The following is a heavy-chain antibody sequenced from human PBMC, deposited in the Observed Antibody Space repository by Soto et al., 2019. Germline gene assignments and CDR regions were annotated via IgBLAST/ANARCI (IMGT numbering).Heavy chain of an antibody. J-gene: IGHJ4*02. D-gene: IGHD3-10*01. Sequence: GGSLRLSCAASGFTFSSYSMNWVRQAPGKGLEWVSSFSSCNSYIYYADSVKGRFTISRDNAKNSLYLQMNSLRAEDTAVYYCAREAGSPNYFDYWGQGTLVTVSS. CDR1: GFTFSSYS. V-gene: IGHV3-21*01. CDR3: AREAGSPNYFDY. CDR2: FSSCNSYI.